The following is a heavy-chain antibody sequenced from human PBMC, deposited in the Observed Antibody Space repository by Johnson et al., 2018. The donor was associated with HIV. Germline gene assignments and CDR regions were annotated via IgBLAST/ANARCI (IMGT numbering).Heavy chain of an antibody. J-gene: IGHJ3*02. V-gene: IGHV3-7*03. Sequence: VQLVESGGGLVQPGESLRLSCVVSGFTFGTYWMTWVRQAPGNGLEWVATIKLDGSDKYYLDSVKGRFTISRDNSKNTLYLQMNSLRAEDTAVYYCARSQPEEYSSSSDAFDIWGQGTMVTVSS. CDR1: GFTFGTYW. CDR2: IKLDGSDK. D-gene: IGHD6-6*01. CDR3: ARSQPEEYSSSSDAFDI.